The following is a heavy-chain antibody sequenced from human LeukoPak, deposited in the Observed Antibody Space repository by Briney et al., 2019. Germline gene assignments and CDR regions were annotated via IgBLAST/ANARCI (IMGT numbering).Heavy chain of an antibody. V-gene: IGHV3-7*01. CDR2: IKPDGSEK. Sequence: PGGSLRLSCAVSGFTFSDYWMTGVRQAPGKGLEWVANIKPDGSEKYYVDSVKGRFTISRDNAKNSLYLQMNSLRVEDTAVYYCASYLYPWSDLGYWGQGTLVTVSS. D-gene: IGHD2-8*02. J-gene: IGHJ4*02. CDR1: GFTFSDYW. CDR3: ASYLYPWSDLGY.